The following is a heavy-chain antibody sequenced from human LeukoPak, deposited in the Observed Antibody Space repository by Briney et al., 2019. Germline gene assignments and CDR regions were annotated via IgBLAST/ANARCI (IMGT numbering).Heavy chain of an antibody. V-gene: IGHV1-18*01. Sequence: ASVKVSCKASGYTFTSYGISWVRQAPGQGLEWMGWISAYNGNTNYAQKFQGRVTMTEDTSTDTAYMELSSLRSEDTAVYYCATAPHGDYAFDYWGQGTLVTVSS. D-gene: IGHD4-17*01. CDR1: GYTFTSYG. CDR3: ATAPHGDYAFDY. J-gene: IGHJ4*02. CDR2: ISAYNGNT.